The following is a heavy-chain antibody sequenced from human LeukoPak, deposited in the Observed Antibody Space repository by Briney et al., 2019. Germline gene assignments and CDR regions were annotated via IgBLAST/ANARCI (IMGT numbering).Heavy chain of an antibody. Sequence: SETLSLTCAVYGGSFSGYYWSWIRQPPGKGLEWIGEINHSGSTNYNPSLKSRVTISVDTSKNQFSLKLSSVTAADTAVYYCAKGGVAAADNYFDYWGQGTLVTVSS. J-gene: IGHJ4*02. D-gene: IGHD6-13*01. V-gene: IGHV4-34*01. CDR3: AKGGVAAADNYFDY. CDR1: GGSFSGYY. CDR2: INHSGST.